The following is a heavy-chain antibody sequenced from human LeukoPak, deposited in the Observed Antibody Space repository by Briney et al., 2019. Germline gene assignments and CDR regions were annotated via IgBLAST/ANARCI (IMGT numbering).Heavy chain of an antibody. CDR3: ARELASGD. Sequence: PGGSLRLSCAASGFTFSNYEMNWVRQAPGKGLEWGSYIRASGSTLSYADSVRGRFTISRDNAKNSLSLQMTSLRAEDTAVYYCARELASGDWGQGTLVTVSS. CDR1: GFTFSNYE. V-gene: IGHV3-48*03. CDR2: IRASGSTL. J-gene: IGHJ4*02. D-gene: IGHD6-13*01.